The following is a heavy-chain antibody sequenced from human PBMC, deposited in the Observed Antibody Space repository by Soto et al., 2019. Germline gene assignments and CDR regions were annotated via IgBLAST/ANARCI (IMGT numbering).Heavy chain of an antibody. CDR3: ARGAVYYYDSSGFNAFDI. J-gene: IGHJ3*02. D-gene: IGHD3-22*01. CDR2: IYYSGST. Sequence: SETLSLTCTVSGGSISSGGYYWSSIRQHPGKGLEWIGYIYYSGSTYYNPSLKSRVTISVDTSKNQFSLKLSSVTAADTAVYYCARGAVYYYDSSGFNAFDIWGQGTMVT. CDR1: GGSISSGGYY. V-gene: IGHV4-31*02.